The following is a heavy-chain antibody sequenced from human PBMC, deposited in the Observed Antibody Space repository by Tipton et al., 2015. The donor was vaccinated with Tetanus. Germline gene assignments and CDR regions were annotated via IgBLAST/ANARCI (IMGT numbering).Heavy chain of an antibody. CDR1: GGSISSYY. D-gene: IGHD3-22*01. CDR3: ARDMDYYDSSGYYGFSFDP. J-gene: IGHJ5*02. V-gene: IGHV4-59*01. CDR2: IYYSGST. Sequence: TLSLTCTVSGGSISSYYWSWIRQPPGKGLEWIGYIYYSGSTNYNPSLKSRVTISVDTSKNQFSLKLSSVTAADTAVYYCARDMDYYDSSGYYGFSFDPWGQGTLVTVSS.